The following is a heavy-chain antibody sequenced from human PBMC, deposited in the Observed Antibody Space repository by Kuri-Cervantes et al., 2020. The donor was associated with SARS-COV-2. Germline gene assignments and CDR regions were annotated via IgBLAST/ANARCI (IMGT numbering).Heavy chain of an antibody. Sequence: GGSLRLSCAASGFIFSTYGMSWVRQAPGKGLEWVSGINWNGGSTGYADSVKGRFTISRDDAKNSLYLQMNSLRAEDTALYHCARYPGYDSSGYHDYWGQGTLVTVSS. D-gene: IGHD3-22*01. CDR3: ARYPGYDSSGYHDY. CDR2: INWNGGST. CDR1: GFIFSTYG. J-gene: IGHJ4*02. V-gene: IGHV3-20*01.